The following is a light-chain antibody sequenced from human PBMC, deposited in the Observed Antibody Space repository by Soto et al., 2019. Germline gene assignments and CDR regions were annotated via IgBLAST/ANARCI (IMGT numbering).Light chain of an antibody. J-gene: IGKJ4*01. Sequence: EIVLTQSPDTLSLSPGETATLSCRASQSVSSSLAWYQQKPGQTPRLLIYDASNRATGIPARFSGSGSGTDFTLTVSSLEPEDFAVYYCQQRSSWPLTFGGGTKVEIK. CDR2: DAS. CDR3: QQRSSWPLT. CDR1: QSVSSS. V-gene: IGKV3-11*01.